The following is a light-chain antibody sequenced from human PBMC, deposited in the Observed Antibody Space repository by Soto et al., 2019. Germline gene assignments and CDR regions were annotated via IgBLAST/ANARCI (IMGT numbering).Light chain of an antibody. CDR3: QSYDSSLSGWV. CDR1: KSDIGSNY. CDR2: GNS. V-gene: IGLV1-40*01. Sequence: QSVLTQPPSASGAPGQRVTFSCSGSKSDIGSNYVFWYQQLPGTAPKLLIYGNSNRPSGVPDRFSGSKSGTSASLAITGLQAEDEADYYCQSYDSSLSGWVFGGGTKVTVL. J-gene: IGLJ3*02.